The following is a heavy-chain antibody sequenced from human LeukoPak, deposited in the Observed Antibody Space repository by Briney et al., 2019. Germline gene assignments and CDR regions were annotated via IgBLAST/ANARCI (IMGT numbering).Heavy chain of an antibody. Sequence: GGSLRLSCAASGFTFSSYEMNWVRQAPGKGLEWVSYISSSGSTIYYADSVKGRFTISRDNAKNSLYLQMNSLIAEDTAVYYCAELGITLIGVVWGKGATVTISS. CDR2: ISSSGSTI. D-gene: IGHD3-10*02. CDR3: AELGITLIGVV. J-gene: IGHJ6*04. V-gene: IGHV3-48*03. CDR1: GFTFSSYE.